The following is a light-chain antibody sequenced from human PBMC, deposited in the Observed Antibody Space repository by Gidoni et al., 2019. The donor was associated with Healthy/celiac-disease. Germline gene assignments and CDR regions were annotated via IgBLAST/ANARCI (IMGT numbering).Light chain of an antibody. Sequence: DIQVTPSPSSLSASVGDRVTITCLASQSISSYLNWYQQKPGKAPKLLIYAASSLQSGVPSRFSGSGSGTDFTLTISSLQPEDFATYYCQQSYSTLYTFGQGTKLEIK. V-gene: IGKV1-39*01. CDR2: AAS. CDR3: QQSYSTLYT. CDR1: QSISSY. J-gene: IGKJ2*01.